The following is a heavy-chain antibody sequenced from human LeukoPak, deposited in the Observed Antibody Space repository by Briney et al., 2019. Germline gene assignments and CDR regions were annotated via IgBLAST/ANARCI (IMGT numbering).Heavy chain of an antibody. Sequence: SETLSLTCTVSGGSISSSSYYWGWIRQAPGKGLEWIGSIYYSGSTYYNPSLKSRVTISVDTSKNQFSLKLSSVTAADTAVYYCARESFARYSSSWGAPFLWGQGTMVTVSS. J-gene: IGHJ3*01. CDR2: IYYSGST. CDR1: GGSISSSSYY. V-gene: IGHV4-39*07. CDR3: ARESFARYSSSWGAPFL. D-gene: IGHD6-13*01.